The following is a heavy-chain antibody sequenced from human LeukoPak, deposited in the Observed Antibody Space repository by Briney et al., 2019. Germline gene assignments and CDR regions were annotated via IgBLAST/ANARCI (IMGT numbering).Heavy chain of an antibody. D-gene: IGHD5-18*01. CDR2: ISGGST. J-gene: IGHJ4*02. Sequence: GGSLRLSCAASGFTFNTYAMTWVRQAPGKGLEWVSIISGGSTYYADFVKGRFTISRDNSKKTLYLQMNSLRAEDTAVYYCAKGALSVDTAMASWGQGTLVTVSS. V-gene: IGHV3-23*01. CDR3: AKGALSVDTAMAS. CDR1: GFTFNTYA.